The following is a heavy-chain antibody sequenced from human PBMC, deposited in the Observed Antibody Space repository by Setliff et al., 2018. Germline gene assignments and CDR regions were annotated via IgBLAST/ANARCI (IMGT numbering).Heavy chain of an antibody. CDR1: GDSISAAS. J-gene: IGHJ4*02. CDR2: VYYSGAA. Sequence: SETLSLTCNASGDSISAASIMAWIRQPPGKGLEFIGYVYYSGAAKYDPSLKSRVTMSVDTSKTQFSLKLNSMTTADTAVYYCARGGTYRYFDYWGQGTLVTVSS. V-gene: IGHV4-59*01. CDR3: ARGGTYRYFDY.